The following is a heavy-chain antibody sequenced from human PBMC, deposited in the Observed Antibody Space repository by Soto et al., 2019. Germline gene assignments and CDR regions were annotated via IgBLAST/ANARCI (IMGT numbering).Heavy chain of an antibody. V-gene: IGHV3-23*01. CDR1: GFIFHNYP. D-gene: IGHD3-22*01. J-gene: IGHJ6*02. Sequence: PGGSLRLSCVASGFIFHNYPMSWVRQAPGKGLEWVSVVSSGGGFTYYADSVKGRFTISRDNSKNTLYVQMSSLRAEDTAIYYCAKDHPSPYYYDSSDHHLNYYYGMDVWGQGTTVTVSS. CDR3: AKDHPSPYYYDSSDHHLNYYYGMDV. CDR2: VSSGGGFT.